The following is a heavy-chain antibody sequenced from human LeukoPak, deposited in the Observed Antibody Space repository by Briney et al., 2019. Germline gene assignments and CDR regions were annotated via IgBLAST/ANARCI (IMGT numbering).Heavy chain of an antibody. V-gene: IGHV1-8*01. Sequence: AASVKVSCKASGYTFTSYDINWVRQATGQGLEWMGWMNPNSGNTGYAQKFQGRVTMTRNTSISTAYMELSSLRSEDTAVYYCARATNYVWFGELFLPNWGQGTLVTVSS. J-gene: IGHJ4*02. CDR2: MNPNSGNT. CDR1: GYTFTSYD. CDR3: ARATNYVWFGELFLPN. D-gene: IGHD3-10*01.